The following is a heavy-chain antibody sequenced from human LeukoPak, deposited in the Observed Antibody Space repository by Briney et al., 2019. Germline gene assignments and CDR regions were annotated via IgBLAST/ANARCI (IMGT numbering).Heavy chain of an antibody. Sequence: GGSLRLSCVVSGFPFSSYVMHWVRQAPGKGLEWVAIISYDGSNKYYADSVKGRFTISRDNSKNTLYLQMNSLRADDTAVYYCAKDRVDGSGSQFDSWGQGSLVIVSS. CDR1: GFPFSSYV. CDR3: AKDRVDGSGSQFDS. V-gene: IGHV3-30*04. J-gene: IGHJ4*02. CDR2: ISYDGSNK. D-gene: IGHD3-10*01.